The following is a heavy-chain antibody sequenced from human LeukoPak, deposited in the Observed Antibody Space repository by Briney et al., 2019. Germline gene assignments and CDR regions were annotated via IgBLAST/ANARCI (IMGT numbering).Heavy chain of an antibody. Sequence: SETLSLTCTVSGGSISISYWSWIRQPPGKGLEWIGSIYYTGNSDYNATLKSRVTISTDMSKNQFSLKLSSVTAADTAVYYCAKEDSSSSHFFDYYYGMDVWGQGTTVTVSS. CDR2: IYYTGNS. D-gene: IGHD6-13*01. V-gene: IGHV4-59*12. J-gene: IGHJ6*02. CDR1: GGSISISY. CDR3: AKEDSSSSHFFDYYYGMDV.